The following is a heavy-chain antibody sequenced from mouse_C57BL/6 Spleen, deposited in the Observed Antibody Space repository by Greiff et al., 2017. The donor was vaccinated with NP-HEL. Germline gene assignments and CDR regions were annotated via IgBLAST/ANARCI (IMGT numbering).Heavy chain of an antibody. CDR3: GGYEAWFAY. J-gene: IGHJ3*01. V-gene: IGHV1-85*01. D-gene: IGHD2-2*01. Sequence: QVHVKQSGPELVKPGASVKLSCKASGYTFTSYDINWVKQRPGQGLEWIGWIYPRDGSTKYNEKFKGKATLTVDTSSSTAYMELHSLTSEDSAVYFCGGYEAWFAYWGQGTLVTVSA. CDR1: GYTFTSYD. CDR2: IYPRDGST.